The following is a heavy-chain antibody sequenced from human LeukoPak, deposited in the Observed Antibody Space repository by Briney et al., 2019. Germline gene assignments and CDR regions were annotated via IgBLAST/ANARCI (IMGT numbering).Heavy chain of an antibody. J-gene: IGHJ4*02. D-gene: IGHD3-3*02. CDR1: GFTFNDYY. V-gene: IGHV3-11*01. CDR2: IKHIGPTT. Sequence: PGGSLRLSCAASGFTFNDYYMTWIRQAPGKGLEWVSTIKHIGPTTYYADSVKGRFTISRDNSKNTLHLQMNSLRADDTAVYYCAKDSQSIPYWGQGTLVTVSS. CDR3: AKDSQSIPY.